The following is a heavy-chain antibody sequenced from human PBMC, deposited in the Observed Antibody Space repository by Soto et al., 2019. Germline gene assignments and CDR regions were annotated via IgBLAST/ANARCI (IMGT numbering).Heavy chain of an antibody. CDR2: IIPIFGTA. J-gene: IGHJ5*02. V-gene: IGHV1-69*13. CDR3: ASDCPVPPATPNNWXDP. D-gene: IGHD2-2*02. CDR1: GGTFSSYA. Sequence: SVKVSCKASGGTFSSYAISWVRQAPGQGLEWMEGIIPIFGTANYAQKFQGRVTITADESTSTAYMELSSLRSDDTAFYYFASDCPVPPATPNNWXDPWGQGTLVTVS.